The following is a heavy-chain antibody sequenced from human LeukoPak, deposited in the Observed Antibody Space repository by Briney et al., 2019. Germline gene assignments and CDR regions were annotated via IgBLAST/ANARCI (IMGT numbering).Heavy chain of an antibody. Sequence: GGSLRLSCAASGLTFSNHDMTWIRQAPGKGLEWVSVINYSGVSTNYADSVKGRFTISRDNSKNTVYLQMNSLRVEDTAVYYCAKDQNWEGGYWGQGTLVTVSS. CDR2: INYSGVST. CDR1: GLTFSNHD. CDR3: AKDQNWEGGY. D-gene: IGHD7-27*01. V-gene: IGHV3-23*01. J-gene: IGHJ4*02.